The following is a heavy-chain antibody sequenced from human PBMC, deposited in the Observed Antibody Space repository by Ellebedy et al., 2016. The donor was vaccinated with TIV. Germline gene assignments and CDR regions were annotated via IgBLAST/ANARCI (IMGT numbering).Heavy chain of an antibody. J-gene: IGHJ4*02. D-gene: IGHD2-2*01. CDR1: GYTFTSYD. CDR2: MNPNSGNT. Sequence: ASVKVSCXASGYTFTSYDINWVRQATGQGLERMGWMNPNSGNTGYAQNFQGRVTMTRNTSISTAYMELSSLRSEDTAVYYCARGLGCSTTSCYRDLDYWGQGTLVTVSS. CDR3: ARGLGCSTTSCYRDLDY. V-gene: IGHV1-8*02.